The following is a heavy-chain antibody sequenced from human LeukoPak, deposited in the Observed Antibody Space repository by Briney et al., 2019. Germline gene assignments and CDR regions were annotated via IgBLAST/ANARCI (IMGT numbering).Heavy chain of an antibody. CDR3: ARDLGYCTNGVCHTRFDY. V-gene: IGHV3-53*01. Sequence: GGSLRLSCAASGFTVSSNYMSWVRQAPGKGLEWVSVIYSGGSTYYADSVKGRFTISRDNSKNTLYLQMNSLRAEDTAVYYCARDLGYCTNGVCHTRFDYWGQGALVTVSS. CDR1: GFTVSSNY. D-gene: IGHD2-8*01. J-gene: IGHJ4*02. CDR2: IYSGGST.